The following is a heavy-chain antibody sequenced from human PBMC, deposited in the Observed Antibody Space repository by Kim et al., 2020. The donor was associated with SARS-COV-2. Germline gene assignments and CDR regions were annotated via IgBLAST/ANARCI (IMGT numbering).Heavy chain of an antibody. CDR2: IYAGDSDT. CDR1: GYMFDNYW. V-gene: IGHV5-51*01. Sequence: GESLKISCKASGYMFDNYWIGWVRQTPGKGLEWLGIIYAGDSDTRYSPSHLGQVIMSVDKSITTAFLQWSSLEASDSALYYCARAQLGGREGFYHGMDVWGQGTRVTVS. CDR3: ARAQLGGREGFYHGMDV. D-gene: IGHD1-26*01. J-gene: IGHJ6*02.